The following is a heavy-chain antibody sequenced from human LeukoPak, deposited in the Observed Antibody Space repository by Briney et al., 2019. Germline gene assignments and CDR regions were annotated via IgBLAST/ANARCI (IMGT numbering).Heavy chain of an antibody. V-gene: IGHV1-2*02. CDR3: ASGDSSGYYPFDY. Sequence: ASVKVSCKASGGTFSSYAISWVRQAPGQGLEWMGWINPNSGGTNYAQKFQGRVTMTRDTSISTAYMELSRLRSDDTAVYYCASGDSSGYYPFDYWGQGTLVTVSS. J-gene: IGHJ4*02. CDR1: GGTFSSYA. CDR2: INPNSGGT. D-gene: IGHD3-22*01.